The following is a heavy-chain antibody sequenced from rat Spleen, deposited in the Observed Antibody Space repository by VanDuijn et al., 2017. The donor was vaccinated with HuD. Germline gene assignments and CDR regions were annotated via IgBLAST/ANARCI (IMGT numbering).Heavy chain of an antibody. CDR1: GVSLSSYG. CDR3: ARHLREASGVMDA. D-gene: IGHD4-3*01. J-gene: IGHJ4*01. V-gene: IGHV2-13*01. Sequence: QVQLMESGPGLVQPSQTLSLTCTVSGVSLSSYGIIWVRQPPGKGLEWMGVKWGNGNTNYNSVVKSRLSISRDTSKSQVLLKMNSLQPEDTGTYYCARHLREASGVMDAWGQGASVTVSS. CDR2: KWGNGNT.